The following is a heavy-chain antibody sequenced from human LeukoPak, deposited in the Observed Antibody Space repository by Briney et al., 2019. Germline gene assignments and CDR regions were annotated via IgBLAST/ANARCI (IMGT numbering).Heavy chain of an antibody. CDR2: INAGNGNT. V-gene: IGHV1-3*01. Sequence: ASVKVSFKASGYTFTSYAMHWVRQAPGQRLEWMGWINAGNGNTKYSQKFQGRVTITRDTSASTAYMELSSLRSEDTAVYYCARDLGVPELQNYYYYGMDVWGKGTTVTVSS. J-gene: IGHJ6*04. CDR3: ARDLGVPELQNYYYYGMDV. CDR1: GYTFTSYA. D-gene: IGHD4-23*01.